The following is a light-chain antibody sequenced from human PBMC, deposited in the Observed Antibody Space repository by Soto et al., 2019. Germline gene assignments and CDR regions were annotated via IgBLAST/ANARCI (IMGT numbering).Light chain of an antibody. Sequence: QCVLTQPRSVSGSPGQSVTISCTGSISDIGDYSYVSWYQQHPGKAPQLIIYDVSKRPSGVPDRFSASKYGNTASLTLSGLQAEDEACYYCCSYAADYTFVFGTGTKVTVL. V-gene: IGLV2-11*01. CDR3: CSYAADYTFV. J-gene: IGLJ1*01. CDR2: DVS. CDR1: ISDIGDYSY.